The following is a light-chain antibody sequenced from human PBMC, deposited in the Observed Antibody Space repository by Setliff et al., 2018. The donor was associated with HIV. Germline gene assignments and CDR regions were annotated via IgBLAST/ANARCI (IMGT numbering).Light chain of an antibody. CDR1: SSDVHAYNY. Sequence: QSVLTQPASVSGSPGQSITISCTGTSSDVHAYNYVSWYQQHPGKAPKLMIYDVNKRPSGVSHRFSGSKSGNTASLTISGLQPEDEADYSCSSYSSSNTYVVFGGGTKVTVL. J-gene: IGLJ2*01. CDR2: DVN. V-gene: IGLV2-14*01. CDR3: SSYSSSNTYVV.